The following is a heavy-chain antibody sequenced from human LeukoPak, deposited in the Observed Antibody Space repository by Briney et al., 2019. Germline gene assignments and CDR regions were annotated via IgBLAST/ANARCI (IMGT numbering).Heavy chain of an antibody. CDR3: ARPFGEAVGATLGGVDY. CDR2: IHPGDSDT. CDR1: GYSFTSYW. D-gene: IGHD1-26*01. J-gene: IGHJ4*02. Sequence: GESLKISCKGSGYSFTSYWIGWVRQMPGKGLEWMGIIHPGDSDTRYSPSFQGEVTISADKSINTAYLQWSSLKASDTAMYYCARPFGEAVGATLGGVDYWGQGTLVTVSS. V-gene: IGHV5-51*01.